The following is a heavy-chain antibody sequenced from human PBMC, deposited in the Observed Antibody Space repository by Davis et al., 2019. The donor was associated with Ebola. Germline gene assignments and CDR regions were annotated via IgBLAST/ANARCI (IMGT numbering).Heavy chain of an antibody. Sequence: PGGSLRLSCAASGFTFSGSAMHWVRQASGKGLEWVGRIRSKANSYATAYAASVKGRFTISRDNSKNTLYLQMNSLRAEDTAVYYCAKDRLVGATRANWFDPWGQGTLVTVSS. D-gene: IGHD1-26*01. CDR2: IRSKANSYAT. V-gene: IGHV3-73*01. CDR3: AKDRLVGATRANWFDP. J-gene: IGHJ5*02. CDR1: GFTFSGSA.